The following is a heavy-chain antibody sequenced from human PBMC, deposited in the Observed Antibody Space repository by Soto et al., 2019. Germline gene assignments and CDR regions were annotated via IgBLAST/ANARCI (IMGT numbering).Heavy chain of an antibody. V-gene: IGHV4-30-4*01. Sequence: SETLSLTCSFSVDSISTVDYFWAWVRQPPGQALEYIGYIYKSATTYYNPSFESRVAISLDTSKSQFSLNVTSLTAADTAVYFCARGRYCLTGRCFPNWFDSWGQGTLVTVSS. CDR3: ARGRYCLTGRCFPNWFDS. CDR1: VDSISTVDYF. CDR2: IYKSATT. J-gene: IGHJ5*01. D-gene: IGHD2-15*01.